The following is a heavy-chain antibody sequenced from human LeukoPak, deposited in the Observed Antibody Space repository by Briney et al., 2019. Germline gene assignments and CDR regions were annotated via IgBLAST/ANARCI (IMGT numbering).Heavy chain of an antibody. V-gene: IGHV4-39*01. Sequence: SESLSLTCAVSGGSISSSSYYWGWIRQPPGKGLEWIGSIYYSGSTYYNPSLKSRVTISVDTSKNQFSLKLSSVTAADTAVYYCARRSIAAPFDYWGQGTLATVSS. D-gene: IGHD6-13*01. J-gene: IGHJ4*02. CDR1: GGSISSSSYY. CDR3: ARRSIAAPFDY. CDR2: IYYSGST.